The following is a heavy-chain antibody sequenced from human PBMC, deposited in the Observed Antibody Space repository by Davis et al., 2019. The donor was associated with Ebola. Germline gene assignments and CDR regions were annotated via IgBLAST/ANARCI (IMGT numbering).Heavy chain of an antibody. CDR1: GGTFSSYA. CDR2: IIPILCTA. Sequence: SVTVSRQASGGTFSSYAISWVRQATSQGFAWMGRIIPILCTANYAQKFQGRVTITADKSTSTAYMELSSLRSEDTAVYYCARERYYGSGSYHYYYYYGMDVWGQGTTVTVSS. CDR3: ARERYYGSGSYHYYYYYGMDV. J-gene: IGHJ6*02. V-gene: IGHV1-69*04. D-gene: IGHD3-10*01.